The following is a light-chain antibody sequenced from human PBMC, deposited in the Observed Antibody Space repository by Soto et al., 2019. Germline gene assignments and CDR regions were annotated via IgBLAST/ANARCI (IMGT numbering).Light chain of an antibody. V-gene: IGLV2-14*01. CDR2: EFS. Sequence: QSVLTQPASVSWSPGQSITISCTGTSSDVGGYKFVSWYQQKPGKAPKLMIYEFSNRHSGVSSRFSGSKSGNTASLTISGLQAEDEADYYCGSYTGSIYVFGPGTKVTVL. J-gene: IGLJ1*01. CDR3: GSYTGSIYV. CDR1: SSDVGGYKF.